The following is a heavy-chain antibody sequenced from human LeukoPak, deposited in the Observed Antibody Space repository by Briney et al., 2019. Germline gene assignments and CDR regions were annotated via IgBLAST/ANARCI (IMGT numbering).Heavy chain of an antibody. CDR1: GGSISSYY. V-gene: IGHV4-59*01. CDR2: IYYSGST. J-gene: IGHJ3*02. Sequence: SETLSLTCTVSGGSISSYYWSWIRQPPGKGLEWIGYIYYSGSTNYNPSLKSRVTISVDTSKNQFSLKLSSVTAADTAVYYCARFGYYYDSSGSPDAFDIWGQGTMVTVSS. CDR3: ARFGYYYDSSGSPDAFDI. D-gene: IGHD3-22*01.